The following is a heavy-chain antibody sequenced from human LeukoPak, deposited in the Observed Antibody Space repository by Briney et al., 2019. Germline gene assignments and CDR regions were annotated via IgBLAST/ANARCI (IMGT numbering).Heavy chain of an antibody. CDR1: DGSINSYY. J-gene: IGHJ4*02. CDR2: IYYNGNT. V-gene: IGHV4-59*01. Sequence: PSETLSLTCSVSDGSINSYYWNWIRRPPGKGLEWIGYIYYNGNTNYSPSLKSRVTMSVDTSKNLFSLKVSSVTAADTAVYYCARGYELSLYYFDYWGQGTLVTVSS. D-gene: IGHD1-1*01. CDR3: ARGYELSLYYFDY.